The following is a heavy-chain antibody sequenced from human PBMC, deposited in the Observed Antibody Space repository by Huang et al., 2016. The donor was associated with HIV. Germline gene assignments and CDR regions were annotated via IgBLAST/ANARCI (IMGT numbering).Heavy chain of an antibody. J-gene: IGHJ5*02. CDR3: ARGMVRGVTLNWFDP. CDR1: GFTVSSTY. V-gene: IGHV3-53*02. CDR2: IYSVGST. D-gene: IGHD3-10*01. Sequence: EVQLVETGGGLIQPGGSLRLSCAASGFTVSSTYMSWVRQAPGKGLEWVSVIYSVGSTYYSDSVKGRFTISRDNSKNTLYLQMNSLRAEDTAVYYCARGMVRGVTLNWFDPWGQGTLVTVSS.